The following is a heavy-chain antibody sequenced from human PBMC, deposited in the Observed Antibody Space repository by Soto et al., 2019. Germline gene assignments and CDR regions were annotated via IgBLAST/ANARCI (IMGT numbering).Heavy chain of an antibody. CDR1: GFTFDDYA. D-gene: IGHD6-13*01. Sequence: EVQLVESGGGLVQPGWSLRLSCAASGFTFDDYAMHWVRQAPGKGLEWVSGISWNSGSIDYAGSVKGRFTISRDNAKNSLFLQMNSLRPEDTALYYCASGLSQQLVAAFDYWGPGTLVTVSS. CDR3: ASGLSQQLVAAFDY. V-gene: IGHV3-9*01. J-gene: IGHJ4*02. CDR2: ISWNSGSI.